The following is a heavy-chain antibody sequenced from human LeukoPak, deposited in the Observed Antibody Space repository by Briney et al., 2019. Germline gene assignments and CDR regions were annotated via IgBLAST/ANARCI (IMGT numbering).Heavy chain of an antibody. CDR2: ISTYNGHT. D-gene: IGHD3-22*01. CDR3: ARGSPPRRNYDRSGYYSHYFDY. CDR1: GYTFTSYG. J-gene: IGHJ4*02. V-gene: IGHV1-18*01. Sequence: GASVKVSCKASGYTFTSYGISWVRQAPGQGLEWMGWISTYNGHTKYSQKFQGRVTMTTDTSTSTAYMDLRSLRSDDTAVYYCARGSPPRRNYDRSGYYSHYFDYWGQGTLVTVS.